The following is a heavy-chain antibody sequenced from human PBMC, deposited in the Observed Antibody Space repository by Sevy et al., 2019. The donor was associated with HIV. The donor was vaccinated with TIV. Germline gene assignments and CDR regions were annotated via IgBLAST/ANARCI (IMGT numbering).Heavy chain of an antibody. CDR1: GFRVTNVW. J-gene: IGHJ4*02. V-gene: IGHV3-15*01. CDR2: IKSLTDGGTI. D-gene: IGHD2-15*01. Sequence: GGSLRLSCVNFGFRVTNVWMSWVRQAPGKRLEWVGRIKSLTDGGTIDYAPPLKGRFTISRDESKNTLYLQMSSLKIEDTAVYYCTLEGLYCTDGSCYSGGFDSWGQGTLVTVSS. CDR3: TLEGLYCTDGSCYSGGFDS.